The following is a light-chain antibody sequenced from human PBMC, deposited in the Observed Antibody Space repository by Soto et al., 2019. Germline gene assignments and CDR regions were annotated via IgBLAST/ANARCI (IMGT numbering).Light chain of an antibody. CDR1: QDLDKW. V-gene: IGKV1-5*01. Sequence: ILMSQSPSSLSASVGDRVTITCRASQDLDKWLARYQQKPGKAPNHLIYRSSTLREGVPSRFSGFGSGTDSNLTITDLQPEALASYYCQHYSSDWTFGQGAVV. CDR3: QHYSSDWT. CDR2: RSS. J-gene: IGKJ1*01.